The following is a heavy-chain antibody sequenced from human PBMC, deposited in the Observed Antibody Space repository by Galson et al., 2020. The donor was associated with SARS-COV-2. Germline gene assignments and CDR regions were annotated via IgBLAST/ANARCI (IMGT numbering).Heavy chain of an antibody. CDR1: GGSFSSNA. J-gene: IGHJ3*02. D-gene: IGHD3-16*01. CDR3: ELEDYSYVDVAFDI. CDR2: IIPIFGTT. V-gene: IGHV1-69*13. Sequence: SVKVSCKASGGSFSSNAISWVRQAPGQGPEWMGRIIPIFGTTDYAQKFQGRVTITADESTSTAYMELSSLRSEDTAVYYCELEDYSYVDVAFDILGQGTMVTVSS.